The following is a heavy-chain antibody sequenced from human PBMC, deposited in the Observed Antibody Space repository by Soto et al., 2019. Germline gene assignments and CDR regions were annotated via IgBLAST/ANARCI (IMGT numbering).Heavy chain of an antibody. CDR3: ARAIVLMVYAHNELAVGWFDP. J-gene: IGHJ5*02. D-gene: IGHD2-8*01. V-gene: IGHV4-30-2*01. CDR2: IYHSGST. Sequence: SETLSLTCAVSGGSISSGGYSWSWIRQPPGKGLEWIGYIYHSGSTYYNPSLKSRVTISVDRSKNQFSLKLSSVTAADTAVYYCARAIVLMVYAHNELAVGWFDPWGQGTPVTVSS. CDR1: GGSISSGGYS.